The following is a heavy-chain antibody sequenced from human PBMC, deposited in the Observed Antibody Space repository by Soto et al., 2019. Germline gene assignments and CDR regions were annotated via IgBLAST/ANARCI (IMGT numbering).Heavy chain of an antibody. J-gene: IGHJ4*02. CDR2: IIPIFGTA. Sequence: SVKVSCKASGGTFSSYAISWVRQAPGQGLEWMGGIIPIFGTASYAQKFQGRVTITADASTSTVYMELSSLRSEDTAVYYCARKGNLRTYYFDYWGQGTLVTVS. CDR3: ARKGNLRTYYFDY. CDR1: GGTFSSYA. D-gene: IGHD3-10*01. V-gene: IGHV1-69*13.